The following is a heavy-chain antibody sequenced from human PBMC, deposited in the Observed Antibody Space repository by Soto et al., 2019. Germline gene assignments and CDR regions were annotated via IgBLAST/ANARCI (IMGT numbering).Heavy chain of an antibody. D-gene: IGHD2-2*01. CDR1: GITFSSYA. V-gene: IGHV3-23*01. Sequence: PGGSLRLSCAASGITFSSYAMTWVRQAPGKGLEWVSAISGSGGTTYYADSVKGRFTISRDNSNYTLYLQMSSLTADDTAVYYCAILNAYCSSTSCYGLDYWGQGTLVTVSS. CDR2: ISGSGGTT. CDR3: AILNAYCSSTSCYGLDY. J-gene: IGHJ4*02.